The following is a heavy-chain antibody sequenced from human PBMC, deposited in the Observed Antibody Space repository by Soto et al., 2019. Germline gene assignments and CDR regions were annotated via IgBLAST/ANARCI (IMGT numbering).Heavy chain of an antibody. V-gene: IGHV4-34*01. Sequence: SETLSLTCAVYGGSFSGYYWSWIRQPPGKGLEWIGEINHSGSTNYNPSLKSRVTISVDTSKNQFSLKLSSVTAADTAVYYCARESGGYCSGGSCYTPYYYYYMDVWGKGTTVTVSS. CDR2: INHSGST. D-gene: IGHD2-15*01. CDR3: ARESGGYCSGGSCYTPYYYYYMDV. CDR1: GGSFSGYY. J-gene: IGHJ6*03.